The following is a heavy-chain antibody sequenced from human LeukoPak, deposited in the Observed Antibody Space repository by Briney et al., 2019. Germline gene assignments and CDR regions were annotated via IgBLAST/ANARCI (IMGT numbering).Heavy chain of an antibody. D-gene: IGHD2-21*01. CDR3: ARSDWFDP. CDR1: GFTFDDYA. Sequence: GRSLRLSCAASGFTFDDYAMHWVRQAPGEGLGLVSGISCNSGSIGYADSVKGRFTISRDNAKNSLYLQMNSLRAEDMALYYCARSDWFDPWGQGTLVIVSS. CDR2: ISCNSGSI. V-gene: IGHV3-9*03. J-gene: IGHJ5*02.